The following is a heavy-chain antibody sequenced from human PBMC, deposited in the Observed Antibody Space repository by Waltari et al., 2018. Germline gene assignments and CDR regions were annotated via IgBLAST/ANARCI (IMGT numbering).Heavy chain of an antibody. V-gene: IGHV5-51*01. CDR2: LFPGDSSI. D-gene: IGHD3-10*01. CDR3: VRQGLLFDYYGSKGDPQEIEY. Sequence: EAHLAQSGAEVKKPGESLKISCQASGYIFPNYWIGWVRPEPVKGLGGVGVLFPGDSSIRYGPSLHGTVSNPADKPIRTAYLQWTSLQATDTAMYYCVRQGLLFDYYGSKGDPQEIEYWGHGTLVIVSS. CDR1: GYIFPNYW. J-gene: IGHJ4*01.